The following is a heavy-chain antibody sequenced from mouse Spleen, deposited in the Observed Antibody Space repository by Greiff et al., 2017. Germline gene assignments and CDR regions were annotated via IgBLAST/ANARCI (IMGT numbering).Heavy chain of an antibody. D-gene: IGHD1-1*01. CDR1: GFTFSDYG. Sequence: EVKLMESGGGLVKPGGSLKLSCAASGFTFSDYGMHWVRQAPEKGLEWVAYISSGSSTIYYADTVKGRFTISRDNAKNTLFLQMTSLRSEDTAMYYCARNGLDYGSSRYFDVWGTGTTVTVSS. V-gene: IGHV5-17*01. CDR2: ISSGSSTI. CDR3: ARNGLDYGSSRYFDV. J-gene: IGHJ1*03.